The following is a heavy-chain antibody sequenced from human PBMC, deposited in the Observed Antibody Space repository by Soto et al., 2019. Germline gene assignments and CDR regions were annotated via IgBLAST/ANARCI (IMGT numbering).Heavy chain of an antibody. J-gene: IGHJ3*02. CDR1: GFTFDDYA. D-gene: IGHD4-17*01. V-gene: IGHV3-9*01. CDR2: ISWNSGSI. Sequence: EVQLVESGGGLVQPGRSLRLSCAASGFTFDDYAMHWVRQAPGKGLEWVSGISWNSGSIGYADSVKGRFTISRDNAKYSLYLQMNSLRAEDTALYYCAKSKRDTVTTDAFDIWGHGTMVTVSS. CDR3: AKSKRDTVTTDAFDI.